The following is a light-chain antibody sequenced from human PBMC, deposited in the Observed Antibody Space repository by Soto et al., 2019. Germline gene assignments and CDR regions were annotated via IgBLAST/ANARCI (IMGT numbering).Light chain of an antibody. CDR2: LTS. V-gene: IGKV3-11*01. CDR3: HQRQSWPRT. J-gene: IGKJ1*01. Sequence: EIVLTQSPATLSSFPGDRGTLSCRASQAVNTRLAWYQHKPGQAPRLLIYLTSNRAAGIPARFSGSGSGTDFTLTISDVEPEDFALYCCHQRQSWPRTFGQGTKVDIK. CDR1: QAVNTR.